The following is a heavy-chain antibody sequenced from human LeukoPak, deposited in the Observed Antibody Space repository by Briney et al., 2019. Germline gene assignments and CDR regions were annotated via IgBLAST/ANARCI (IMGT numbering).Heavy chain of an antibody. D-gene: IGHD3-22*01. CDR1: GYTLTELS. CDR2: FDPEDGET. J-gene: IGHJ4*02. Sequence: ASVKVSCKVSGYTLTELSMHWVRQAPGKGLEWMGGFDPEDGETIYAQKFQGRVTMTEDTSTDTAYMELSSLRSEDTAVYYCATDSLDSSGLQFGYWGQGTLVTVSS. CDR3: ATDSLDSSGLQFGY. V-gene: IGHV1-24*01.